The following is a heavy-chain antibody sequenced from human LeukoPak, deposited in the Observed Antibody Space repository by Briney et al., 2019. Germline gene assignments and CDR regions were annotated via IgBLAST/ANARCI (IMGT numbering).Heavy chain of an antibody. CDR2: INTDGSSTST. CDR3: ARDLSMVRGDHEYYFDY. J-gene: IGHJ4*02. CDR1: GFTVSSNY. D-gene: IGHD3-10*01. V-gene: IGHV3-74*01. Sequence: GGSLRLSCAASGFTVSSNYMSWVRQAPGKGLVWVSRINTDGSSTSTSYADSVKGRFTISRDDSKNTLYLQMNSLRAEDTAVYYCARDLSMVRGDHEYYFDYWGQGTLVTVSS.